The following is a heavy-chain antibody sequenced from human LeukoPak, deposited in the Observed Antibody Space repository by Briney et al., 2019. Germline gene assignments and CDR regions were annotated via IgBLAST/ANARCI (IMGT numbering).Heavy chain of an antibody. CDR1: GFTFSSSG. J-gene: IGHJ5*02. D-gene: IGHD2-15*01. Sequence: GGALRLSCAASGFTFSSSGTHWVRQAPGKGVEGVAVIFYNGSNKYYADSVRGRFTISRDNSKNTLYLQMNSLRVEDTAVYYCARAGGYCSGGSCYRGYSWFDPWGQGTLVTVAS. CDR2: IFYNGSNK. CDR3: ARAGGYCSGGSCYRGYSWFDP. V-gene: IGHV3-33*01.